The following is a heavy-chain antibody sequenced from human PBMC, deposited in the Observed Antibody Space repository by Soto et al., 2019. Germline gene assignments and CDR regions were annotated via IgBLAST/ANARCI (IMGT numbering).Heavy chain of an antibody. CDR1: GGSFSGYY. V-gene: IGHV4-34*01. CDR3: ARDLRYFDWFKGVYYYYGMDV. Sequence: SETLSLTCAVYGGSFSGYYWSWIRQPPGKGLEWIGEINHSGSTNYNPSLKSRVTISVDTSKNQFSLKLSSVTAADTAVYYCARDLRYFDWFKGVYYYYGMDVWGQGTTVTVSS. D-gene: IGHD3-9*01. CDR2: INHSGST. J-gene: IGHJ6*02.